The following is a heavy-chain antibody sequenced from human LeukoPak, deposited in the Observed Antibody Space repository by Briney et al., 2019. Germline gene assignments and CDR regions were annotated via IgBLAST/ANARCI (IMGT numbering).Heavy chain of an antibody. CDR2: ISGSGGST. CDR1: GFTFSSYA. J-gene: IGHJ4*02. D-gene: IGHD5-12*01. V-gene: IGHV3-23*01. Sequence: GGSLRLSCAASGFTFSSYAMSWVRQAPGKGLEWVSAISGSGGSTYYADSVKGRFTISRDNSKNTLYLQMNSLRAEDTAAYYCAKDRMWLQFYTFDYWGQGTLVTVSS. CDR3: AKDRMWLQFYTFDY.